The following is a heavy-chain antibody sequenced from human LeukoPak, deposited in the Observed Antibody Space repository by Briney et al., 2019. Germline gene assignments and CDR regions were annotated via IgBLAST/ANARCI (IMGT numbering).Heavy chain of an antibody. CDR2: IYPGDSDI. D-gene: IGHD3-10*01. CDR1: GYSFTDYW. J-gene: IGHJ4*02. Sequence: GESLKISCKGSGYSFTDYWIAWVRQVPGKGLEWMGIIYPGDSDIRYSPSFQGQVTISADKSFSTAYLQWSSLKASDTAMYYCARRGYYGSGTLTAPFWGQGTLVTVSS. V-gene: IGHV5-51*01. CDR3: ARRGYYGSGTLTAPF.